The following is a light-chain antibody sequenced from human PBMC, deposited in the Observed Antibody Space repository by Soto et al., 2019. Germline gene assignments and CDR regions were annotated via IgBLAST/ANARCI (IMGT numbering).Light chain of an antibody. J-gene: IGKJ5*01. Sequence: EIVLTQSPGTLSLSPGDRATLACRASQSVSRSYLGWYQQKPGQSPRLLIYDASHRATGVPARFSGSGSGTDFTLTISSLEPEDFAVYYCQQRSVWPITFGQGTRLEIK. CDR2: DAS. CDR3: QQRSVWPIT. CDR1: QSVSRSY. V-gene: IGKV3-11*01.